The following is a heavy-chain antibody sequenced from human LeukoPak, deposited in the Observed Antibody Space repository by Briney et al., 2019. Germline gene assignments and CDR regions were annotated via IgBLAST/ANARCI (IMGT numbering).Heavy chain of an antibody. J-gene: IGHJ4*02. CDR2: IYASGGA. CDR1: GFDVNDNF. CDR3: VSRHDY. V-gene: IGHV3-53*01. Sequence: GGSLRLSCVASGFDVNDNFMIWVRQAPGQGLEWISIIYASGGAYHAESVKGRFSAFRDTSKNTIFLQMNNLRAGDTAMYYCVSRHDYWGQGTLVTVSS.